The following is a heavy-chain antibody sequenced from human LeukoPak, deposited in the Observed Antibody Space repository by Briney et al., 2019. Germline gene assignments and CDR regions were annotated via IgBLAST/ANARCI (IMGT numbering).Heavy chain of an antibody. CDR3: ARASQWRYYDSSGPTTGAFDI. J-gene: IGHJ3*02. V-gene: IGHV1-2*04. CDR1: GYTFTGYY. D-gene: IGHD3-22*01. Sequence: ASVKVSCKASGYTFTGYYMHWVRQAPGQGLEWMGWINPNSGGTNYARKFQGWVTMTRDTSISTAYMELSRLRSDDTAVYYCARASQWRYYDSSGPTTGAFDIWGQGTMVTVSS. CDR2: INPNSGGT.